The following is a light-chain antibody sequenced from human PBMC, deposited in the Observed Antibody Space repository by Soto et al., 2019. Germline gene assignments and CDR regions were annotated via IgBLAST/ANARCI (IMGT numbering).Light chain of an antibody. V-gene: IGKV4-1*01. CDR3: QHYYSIPWT. Sequence: DIVMTQSPDSLAVSLGERATINCKSSQSVLSSSNNRNYLAWYQQKSGQPPKLLIYCASTRESGVPDRFSGSVSGTDFTLTISSLQAEDVAAYYCQHYYSIPWTFGQGTRVEIK. CDR1: QSVLSSSNNRNY. J-gene: IGKJ1*01. CDR2: CAS.